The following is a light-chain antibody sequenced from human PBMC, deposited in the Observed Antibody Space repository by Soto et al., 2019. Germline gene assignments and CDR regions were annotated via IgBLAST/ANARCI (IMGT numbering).Light chain of an antibody. Sequence: QSVLTQPRSVSGSPGQSVTISCTGTSSDVDDYNYVSWFQQHPGKAPKLMIYDVSERPSVVTDGFSGSKSSNTDSLTISGLQAEDEADYYCCSYGGTFYVFGTGTKLTVL. CDR1: SSDVDDYNY. CDR3: CSYGGTFYV. CDR2: DVS. V-gene: IGLV2-11*01. J-gene: IGLJ1*01.